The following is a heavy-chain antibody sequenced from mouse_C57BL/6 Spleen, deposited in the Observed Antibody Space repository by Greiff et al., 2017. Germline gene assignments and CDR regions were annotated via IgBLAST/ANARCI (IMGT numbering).Heavy chain of an antibody. CDR2: ISSGSSTI. V-gene: IGHV5-17*01. CDR3: ARRAYYYGRPPYFDY. J-gene: IGHJ2*01. Sequence: EVQVVESGGGLVKPGGSLKLSCAASGFTFSDYGMHWVRQAPEKGLEWVAYISSGSSTIYYADTVKGRFTISRDNAKNTLFLQMTRLRSEDTAMYYCARRAYYYGRPPYFDYWGQGTTLTVSS. D-gene: IGHD1-1*01. CDR1: GFTFSDYG.